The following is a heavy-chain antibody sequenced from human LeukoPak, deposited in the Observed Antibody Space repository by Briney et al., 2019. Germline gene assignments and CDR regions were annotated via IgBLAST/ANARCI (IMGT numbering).Heavy chain of an antibody. CDR2: IIPIFGTA. D-gene: IGHD5-18*01. V-gene: IGHV1-69*05. J-gene: IGHJ4*02. CDR1: GGTFSSYA. Sequence: EASVKVSCKASGGTFSSYAISWVRQAPGQGLEWMGGIIPIFGTANYAQKFQGRVTMTRDTSTSTVYMELSSLRSEDTAVYYCARDTAMALDYWGQGTLVTVSS. CDR3: ARDTAMALDY.